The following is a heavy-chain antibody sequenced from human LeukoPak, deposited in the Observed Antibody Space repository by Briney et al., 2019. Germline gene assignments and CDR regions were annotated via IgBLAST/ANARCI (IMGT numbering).Heavy chain of an antibody. Sequence: GGSLRLSCAASGFTFSTYWMSWVRQAPGKGLEWVANIKQDVSEKYYVDSVKDRFTISRDNAKNPLFLQMNSLRAEDTAVYYCARVRCSSNSCFPDYWGQGTLVTVSS. CDR3: ARVRCSSNSCFPDY. CDR1: GFTFSTYW. V-gene: IGHV3-7*01. D-gene: IGHD2-2*01. CDR2: IKQDVSEK. J-gene: IGHJ4*02.